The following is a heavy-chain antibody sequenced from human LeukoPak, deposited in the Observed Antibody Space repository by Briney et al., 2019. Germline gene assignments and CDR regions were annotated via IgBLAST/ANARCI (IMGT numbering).Heavy chain of an antibody. V-gene: IGHV1-46*01. J-gene: IGHJ4*02. CDR3: ARDYYYDSSGYPSDY. Sequence: ASVKVSCKASGYTFTSYGISWVRQAPGQGLEWMGIINPSGGSTSYAQKFQGRVTMTRDTSTSTVYMELSSLRSEDTAVYYCARDYYYDSSGYPSDYWGQGTLVTVSS. CDR2: INPSGGST. CDR1: GYTFTSYG. D-gene: IGHD3-22*01.